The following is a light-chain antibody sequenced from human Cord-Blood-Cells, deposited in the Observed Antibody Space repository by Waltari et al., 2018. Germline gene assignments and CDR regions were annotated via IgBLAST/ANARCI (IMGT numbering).Light chain of an antibody. J-gene: IGLJ2*01. CDR3: QSYYSSLSGSVV. CDR2: GNS. CDR1: SSNIGAGYD. Sequence: QSVLTQPPSVSGAPGQRVTISCTGSSSNIGAGYDVPWYQQLPGTAPKLLIYGNSNRPSGVPDRFSGSKSGTSASLAITGLQAEDEADYYCQSYYSSLSGSVVFGGGTKLTVL. V-gene: IGLV1-40*01.